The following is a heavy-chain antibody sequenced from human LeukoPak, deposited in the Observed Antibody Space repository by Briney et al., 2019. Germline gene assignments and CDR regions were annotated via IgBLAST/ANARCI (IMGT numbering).Heavy chain of an antibody. J-gene: IGHJ6*04. CDR3: ARDGKSSSWYGYYYYGMDV. CDR2: IKQDGSEK. Sequence: GGSLRLSCAASGFTFSSYWMSWVRQAPGKGLEWVANIKQDGSEKYYVGSVKGRFTISRDNAKNSLYLQMNSLRAEDTAVYYCARDGKSSSWYGYYYYGMDVWGKGTTVTVSS. CDR1: GFTFSSYW. V-gene: IGHV3-7*03. D-gene: IGHD6-13*01.